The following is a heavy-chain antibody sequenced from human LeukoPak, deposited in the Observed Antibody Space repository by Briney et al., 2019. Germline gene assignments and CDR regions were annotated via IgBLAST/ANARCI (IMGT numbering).Heavy chain of an antibody. CDR3: ARRLGYCSGGSCY. Sequence: GXSLRLSCAASGFTFSSYEMNWVRQAPGKGLEWVSYISSSGSTIYYADSVKGRFTISRDDAKNSLYLQMNSLRAEDTAVYYCARRLGYCSGGSCYWGQGTLVTVSS. CDR2: ISSSGSTI. D-gene: IGHD2-15*01. V-gene: IGHV3-48*03. CDR1: GFTFSSYE. J-gene: IGHJ4*02.